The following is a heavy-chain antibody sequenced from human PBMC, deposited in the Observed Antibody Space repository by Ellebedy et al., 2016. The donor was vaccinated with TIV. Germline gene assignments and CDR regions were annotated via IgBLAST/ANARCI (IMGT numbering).Heavy chain of an antibody. J-gene: IGHJ5*01. V-gene: IGHV4-34*01. D-gene: IGHD3-22*01. CDR2: INHSGST. CDR1: GGSFSGYY. CDR3: ARGRQSYDSSAYYLDS. Sequence: SETLSLXXAVYGGSFSGYYWSWIRQPPGKGLEWIGEINHSGSTNYNPSLKSRVTISVDTSKNQFSLKLHSVTAADTAVYYCARGRQSYDSSAYYLDSWGQGTLVIVSS.